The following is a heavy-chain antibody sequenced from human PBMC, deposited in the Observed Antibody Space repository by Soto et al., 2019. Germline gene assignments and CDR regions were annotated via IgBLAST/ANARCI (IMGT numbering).Heavy chain of an antibody. V-gene: IGHV3-7*01. J-gene: IGHJ4*02. CDR1: GFMFSAYW. Sequence: GGSLRLSCAASGFMFSAYWMSWVRQAPGKGLEWVANIHGDGGKIYYVDSVKGRFTISRDNAKRSLYLQMNSLRAEDTAVYYCARDFYGGYTYVPRDYWGQGALVTVSS. CDR2: IHGDGGKI. CDR3: ARDFYGGYTYVPRDY. D-gene: IGHD5-18*01.